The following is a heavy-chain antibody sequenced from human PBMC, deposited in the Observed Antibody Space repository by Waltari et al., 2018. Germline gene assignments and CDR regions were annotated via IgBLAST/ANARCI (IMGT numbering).Heavy chain of an antibody. Sequence: QVQLVQSGAEVKKPGASVKVSCKVSGYTLSELSMHWVRLAPGKGLEWRGGFHPEDGQITYAPKSQGSVTMTDDNSTDAAYMELSSLGSEDTAVYYCASILGTPVSTPRPFDYWGQGTLVTVSS. V-gene: IGHV1-24*01. CDR2: FHPEDGQI. J-gene: IGHJ4*02. CDR1: GYTLSELS. CDR3: ASILGTPVSTPRPFDY. D-gene: IGHD4-17*01.